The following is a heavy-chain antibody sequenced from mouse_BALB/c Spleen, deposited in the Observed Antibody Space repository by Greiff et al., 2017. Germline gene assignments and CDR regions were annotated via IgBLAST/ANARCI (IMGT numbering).Heavy chain of an antibody. Sequence: EVKLMESGGGLVKPGGSLKLSCAASGFTFSSYAMSWVRQTPEKRLEWVASISSGGSTYYPDSVKGRFTISRDNARNILYLQMSSLRSEDTAMYYCARGYYASYFDVWGAGTTVTVSS. CDR1: GFTFSSYA. CDR3: ARGYYASYFDV. V-gene: IGHV5-6-5*01. J-gene: IGHJ1*01. D-gene: IGHD1-1*01. CDR2: ISSGGST.